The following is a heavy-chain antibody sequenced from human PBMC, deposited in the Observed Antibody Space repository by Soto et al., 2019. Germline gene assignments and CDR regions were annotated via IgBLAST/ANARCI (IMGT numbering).Heavy chain of an antibody. CDR3: AKARDQQWVRLPFDY. CDR2: FSATSEYT. V-gene: IGHV3-23*01. D-gene: IGHD6-19*01. CDR1: GFFFSSYT. Sequence: EVQLLESGGGLVQPGGSLRLSCVGSGFFFSSYTMTWVRQAPGKGLEWVSSFSATSEYTYYADSVRGRFTISRDNSKNTLFLQMNSLTAEDTAMYYCAKARDQQWVRLPFDYWGQGILVIVSS. J-gene: IGHJ4*02.